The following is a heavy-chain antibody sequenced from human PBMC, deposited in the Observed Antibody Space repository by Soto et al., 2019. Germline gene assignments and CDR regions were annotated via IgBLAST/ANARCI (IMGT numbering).Heavy chain of an antibody. CDR1: GGSISSYY. CDR3: ARASSYNWFDP. CDR2: IYYSGST. Sequence: PLETLSLTCTVSGGSISSYYWSWIRQPPGKGLEWIGYIYYSGSTNYNPSLKSRVTISVDTSKNQFSLKLRSVTAADTAVYYCARASSYNWFDPWGQGTLVTVSS. J-gene: IGHJ5*02. D-gene: IGHD6-6*01. V-gene: IGHV4-59*01.